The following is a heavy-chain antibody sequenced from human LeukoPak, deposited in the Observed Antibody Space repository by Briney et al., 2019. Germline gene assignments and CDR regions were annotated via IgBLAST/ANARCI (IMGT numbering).Heavy chain of an antibody. V-gene: IGHV4-4*07. CDR3: ARGHSSGWYVRRIIYFDY. Sequence: SETLSLTCTVSGGSISSYYWSWIRQPAGKGLEWIGRIYTSGSTNYNPSLKSRVTISVDTSKNQFSLKLSSVTAADTAVYYCARGHSSGWYVRRIIYFDYWGQGTLVTVSS. CDR1: GGSISSYY. D-gene: IGHD6-19*01. J-gene: IGHJ4*02. CDR2: IYTSGST.